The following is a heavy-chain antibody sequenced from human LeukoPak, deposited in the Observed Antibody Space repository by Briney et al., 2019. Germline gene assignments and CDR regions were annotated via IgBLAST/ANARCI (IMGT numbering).Heavy chain of an antibody. J-gene: IGHJ4*02. D-gene: IGHD1-14*01. V-gene: IGHV3-33*01. Sequence: GRPLRLSCAGSGFTFGGYGMHWFRQTPGKGLEWVAVIAYDGSRAFYADSVKGRFTISRDNSKNMMSVQMDDLRAEDTAVYYCTRYNNDHFDYWGQGTLVTVSS. CDR1: GFTFGGYG. CDR2: IAYDGSRA. CDR3: TRYNNDHFDY.